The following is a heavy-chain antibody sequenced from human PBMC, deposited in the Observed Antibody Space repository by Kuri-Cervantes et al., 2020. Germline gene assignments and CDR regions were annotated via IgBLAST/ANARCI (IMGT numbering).Heavy chain of an antibody. J-gene: IGHJ4*02. CDR2: ISGSGGST. D-gene: IGHD3-3*01. V-gene: IGHV3-23*01. CDR1: GFTFSSYA. Sequence: GESLKISCTASGFTFSSYAMSWVRQAPGKGLEWVSAISGSGGSTYYADSVKGRFTISRDNSKNTLYLQMNSLRAEDTAVYYCVKDSRYYDFWSGYSYDYWGQGTLVTVSS. CDR3: VKDSRYYDFWSGYSYDY.